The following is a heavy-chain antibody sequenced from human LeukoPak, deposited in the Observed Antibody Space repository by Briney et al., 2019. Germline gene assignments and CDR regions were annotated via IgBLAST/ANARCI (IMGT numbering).Heavy chain of an antibody. CDR2: IYYSGST. CDR1: GGSISSSSYY. Sequence: SETLSLTCTVSGGSISSSSYYWGWIRQPPGKGLEWIGSIYYSGSTYYNPSLKSRVTISVDTSKNQFSLKLSSVTAADTAVYYCARGASIVVVPAAILNWFDPWGQGTLVTVSS. J-gene: IGHJ5*02. D-gene: IGHD2-2*02. V-gene: IGHV4-39*01. CDR3: ARGASIVVVPAAILNWFDP.